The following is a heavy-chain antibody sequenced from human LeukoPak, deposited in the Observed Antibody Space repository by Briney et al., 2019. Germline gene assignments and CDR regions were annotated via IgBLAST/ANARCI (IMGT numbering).Heavy chain of an antibody. V-gene: IGHV3-33*06. D-gene: IGHD1-1*01. Sequence: GGSLRLSCAASGFTFSSYGMHWVRQAPGKGLEWVAVIWYDGSNKYYADSVKGRFTISRDNSKNTLYLQMSSLRAEDTAVYYCAKAPPYKKYFDYWGQGTLVTVSS. CDR3: AKAPPYKKYFDY. CDR1: GFTFSSYG. CDR2: IWYDGSNK. J-gene: IGHJ4*02.